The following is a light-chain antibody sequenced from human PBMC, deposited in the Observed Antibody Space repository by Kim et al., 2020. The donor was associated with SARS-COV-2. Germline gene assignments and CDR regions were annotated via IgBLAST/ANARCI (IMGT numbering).Light chain of an antibody. V-gene: IGLV6-57*01. J-gene: IGLJ3*02. CDR3: QSYDGSTWI. CDR1: SGRIASDF. Sequence: NFMLTQSRSVSASPGKTVIISCTRSSGRIASDFVQWYQQRPGSPPSTVIYENEHRPSGVPDRFSGSIDSSSNSASLTISGLKTDDEADYFCQSYDGSTWIFGGGTQLTVL. CDR2: ENE.